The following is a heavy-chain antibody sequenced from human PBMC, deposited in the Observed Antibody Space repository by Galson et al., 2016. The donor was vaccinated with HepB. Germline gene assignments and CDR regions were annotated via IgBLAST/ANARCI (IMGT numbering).Heavy chain of an antibody. J-gene: IGHJ4*02. CDR1: GYTFTKSA. Sequence: SVKVSCKASGYTFTKSAMHWVRHAPGQRLEWMRWINSGNGNTRSPKKFQGRVSITRDTSATTVYLELSSLRSEDTAVYYCARDLSPDPLLGIDWGMDYWGQGTLITVSS. CDR3: ARDLSPDPLLGIDWGMDY. CDR2: INSGNGNT. V-gene: IGHV1-3*01. D-gene: IGHD3-9*01.